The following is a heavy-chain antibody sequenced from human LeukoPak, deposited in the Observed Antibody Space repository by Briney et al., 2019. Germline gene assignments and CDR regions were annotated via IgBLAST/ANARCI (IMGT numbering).Heavy chain of an antibody. CDR1: GYIFINYY. CDR2: INPSGGST. Sequence: ASVKVSCKASGYIFINYYMHWVRQAPGQGLEWMGIINPSGGSTSYAQKFQGRVTMTRDTSTRTVYMELSSLRSEDTAVYYCARAYYYDSSGYYPFDYWGQGSLVTVSS. D-gene: IGHD3-22*01. V-gene: IGHV1-46*01. CDR3: ARAYYYDSSGYYPFDY. J-gene: IGHJ4*02.